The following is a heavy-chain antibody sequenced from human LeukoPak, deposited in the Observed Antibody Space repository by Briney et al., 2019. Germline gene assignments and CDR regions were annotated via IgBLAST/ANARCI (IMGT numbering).Heavy chain of an antibody. CDR1: GGSVRSYY. CDR3: VRDWEGFNFDI. Sequence: KTSETLSLTCTVSGGSVRSYYWSLIRQPPGEGLEWIAYIHNSGSTNYNPSLKSRVTISVDTSKNHFSLKLSSVTAADTAVYYCVRDWEGFNFDIWGQGTMVTVSS. V-gene: IGHV4-59*02. J-gene: IGHJ3*02. CDR2: IHNSGST. D-gene: IGHD1-26*01.